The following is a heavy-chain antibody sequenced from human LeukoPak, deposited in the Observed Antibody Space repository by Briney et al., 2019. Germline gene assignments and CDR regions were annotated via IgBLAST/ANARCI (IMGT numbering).Heavy chain of an antibody. CDR1: GGSFSGYY. CDR2: INHSGST. D-gene: IGHD3-22*01. J-gene: IGHJ4*02. CDR3: ARGPRYYYDSSGYYF. V-gene: IGHV4-34*01. Sequence: SETLSLTCAVYGGSFSGYYWSWIRQPPGKGLEWIGEINHSGSTNYNPSLKSRVTISVDTSKNQFSLKLSSVTAADTAVYYCARGPRYYYDSSGYYFWGQGTLVIVSS.